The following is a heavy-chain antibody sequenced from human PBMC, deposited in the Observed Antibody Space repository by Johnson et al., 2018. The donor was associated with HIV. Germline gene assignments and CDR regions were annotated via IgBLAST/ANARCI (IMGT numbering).Heavy chain of an antibody. D-gene: IGHD3-22*01. V-gene: IGHV3-11*04. J-gene: IGHJ3*02. CDR1: EFISSDYY. Sequence: VQVVESGGGLVKSGGSLRLSCVASEFISSDYYMSWIRQAPGKGLEWISYIRSSGRTIYYVDSVKGRFTISRDNAKKSLSLHMNSLRAEDTAVYYCARDQTHYYDSSEVWFDIWGQGTMVTVSS. CDR3: ARDQTHYYDSSEVWFDI. CDR2: IRSSGRTI.